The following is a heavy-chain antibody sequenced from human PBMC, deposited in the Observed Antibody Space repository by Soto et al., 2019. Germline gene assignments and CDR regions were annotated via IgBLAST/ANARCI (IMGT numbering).Heavy chain of an antibody. J-gene: IGHJ4*02. CDR2: ISYDGSNK. D-gene: IGHD4-17*01. CDR1: GFTFSSYG. Sequence: QVQLVESGGGVVQPGRSPRLSCAASGFTFSSYGMHWVRQAPGKGLEWVAVISYDGSNKYYADSVKGRFTISRDNSKNTLYLQMNSLRAEDTAVYYCAKSDDYGDYFDYWGQGTLVTVSS. V-gene: IGHV3-30*18. CDR3: AKSDDYGDYFDY.